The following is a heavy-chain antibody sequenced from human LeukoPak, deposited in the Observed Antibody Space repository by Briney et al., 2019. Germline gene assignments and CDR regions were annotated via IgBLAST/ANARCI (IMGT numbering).Heavy chain of an antibody. Sequence: PSETLSLTCTVSGGSISSSSYYWGWIRQPPGKGLEWIGSIFYTGSTYYKPSLKSRVTISVDTSKNQISLKLSSVTAADTAVYYCARGYDSSGYFAWGQGTLVTVSS. CDR3: ARGYDSSGYFA. V-gene: IGHV4-39*01. J-gene: IGHJ5*02. CDR1: GGSISSSSYY. D-gene: IGHD3-22*01. CDR2: IFYTGST.